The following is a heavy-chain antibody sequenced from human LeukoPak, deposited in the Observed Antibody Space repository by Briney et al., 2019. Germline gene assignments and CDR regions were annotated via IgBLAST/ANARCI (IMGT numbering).Heavy chain of an antibody. J-gene: IGHJ6*02. CDR1: GFTFSSYE. Sequence: GGSLRLSCAASGFTFSSYEMNWVRQAPGKGLEWVSYISSSGSTIYYADSVKGRFTISRDNSKNTLYLQMNSMRAEDTAVYYCAKGDFYGDYPYGMDVWGQGTTVTVSS. D-gene: IGHD3-3*01. CDR3: AKGDFYGDYPYGMDV. V-gene: IGHV3-48*03. CDR2: ISSSGSTI.